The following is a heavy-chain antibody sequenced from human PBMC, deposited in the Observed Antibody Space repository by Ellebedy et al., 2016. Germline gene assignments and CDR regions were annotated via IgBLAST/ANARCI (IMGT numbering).Heavy chain of an antibody. J-gene: IGHJ4*02. CDR2: ISGSGGST. V-gene: IGHV3-23*01. CDR1: GFTFSSYA. CDR3: AKFRPMVRGYYFDY. D-gene: IGHD3-10*01. Sequence: GESLKISXAASGFTFSSYAMSWVRQAPGKGLEWVSAISGSGGSTYYADSVKGRFTISRDNSKNTLYLQMNSLRAEDTAVYYCAKFRPMVRGYYFDYWGQGTLVTVSS.